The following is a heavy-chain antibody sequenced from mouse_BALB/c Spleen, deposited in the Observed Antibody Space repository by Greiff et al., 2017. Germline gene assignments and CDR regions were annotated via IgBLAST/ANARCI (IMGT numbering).Heavy chain of an antibody. CDR1: GFTFSSYT. V-gene: IGHV5-12-2*01. Sequence: EVKLMESGGGLVQPGGSLKLSCAASGFTFSSYTMSWVRQTPEQRLEWVAYISNGGGSTYYPDTVQGRFTISRDKAKNTLYLQMSSLKSEDTAVYYGARRDYSGRAMDYWGQGTSVTVSS. CDR3: ARRDYSGRAMDY. D-gene: IGHD1-1*01. J-gene: IGHJ4*01. CDR2: ISNGGGST.